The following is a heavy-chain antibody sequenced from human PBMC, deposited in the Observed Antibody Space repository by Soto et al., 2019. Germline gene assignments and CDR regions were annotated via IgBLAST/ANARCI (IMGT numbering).Heavy chain of an antibody. CDR1: GGSISSSSYY. V-gene: IGHV4-39*01. CDR2: IYYSGST. Sequence: QLQLQESGPGLVKPSETLSLTCTVSGGSISSSSYYWGWIRQPPGKGLEWIGSIYYSGSTYYNPSLKSRVTISVDTSKNQFSLKLSSVTAADTAVYYCARQDMVRGEGYWGQGTLVTVSS. CDR3: ARQDMVRGEGY. D-gene: IGHD3-10*01. J-gene: IGHJ4*02.